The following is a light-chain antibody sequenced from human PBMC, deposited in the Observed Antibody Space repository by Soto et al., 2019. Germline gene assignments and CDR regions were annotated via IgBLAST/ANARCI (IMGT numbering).Light chain of an antibody. V-gene: IGLV1-44*01. CDR1: NSNIGSNT. J-gene: IGLJ2*01. Sequence: QSVLTQPPSASGTPGQRVTISCSGSNSNIGSNTVNWYQQLPGTAPKLLIYSSNQRPSGVHDRFSGSESGTSVSLAISGLQSEDEADYYCAAWDDSLNGVVFGGGTKLTVL. CDR3: AAWDDSLNGVV. CDR2: SSN.